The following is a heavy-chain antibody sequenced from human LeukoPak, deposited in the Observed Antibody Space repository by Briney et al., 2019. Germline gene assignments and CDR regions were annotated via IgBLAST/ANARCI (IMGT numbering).Heavy chain of an antibody. D-gene: IGHD2-8*01. V-gene: IGHV3-23*01. Sequence: GGSLRLSCAASGFTFSSYAMSWVRQASGKGLEWVSAISGSGGSTYYADFVKGRFTISRDNSKNTLYLQMNSLRAEDTAVYYCAKDLLVSPSPDAFDIWGQGTMVTVSS. CDR3: AKDLLVSPSPDAFDI. CDR1: GFTFSSYA. J-gene: IGHJ3*02. CDR2: ISGSGGST.